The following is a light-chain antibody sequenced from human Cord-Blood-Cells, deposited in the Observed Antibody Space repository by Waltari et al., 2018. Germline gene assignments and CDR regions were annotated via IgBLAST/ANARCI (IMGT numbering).Light chain of an antibody. CDR1: SSDVGSYNL. CDR2: EGS. Sequence: QSALTQPASVSGSPGQSITISCTGTSSDVGSYNLVSWYQQHPGKAPKLMIYEGSKRPSGVSNRVSGSKSGNTASLTISGLQAEDEADYYCCSYAGSSTFYVFGTGTKVTFL. V-gene: IGLV2-23*01. CDR3: CSYAGSSTFYV. J-gene: IGLJ1*01.